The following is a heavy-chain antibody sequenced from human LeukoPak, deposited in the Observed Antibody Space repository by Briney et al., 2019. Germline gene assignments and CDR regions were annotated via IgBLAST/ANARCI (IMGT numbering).Heavy chain of an antibody. CDR2: ISYDGSNK. Sequence: PGGSLRLSCAASGFTFSSYAMHWVRQAPGKGLEWVAVISYDGSNKYYADSVKGRFTISRDNSKNTLYLQMNSLRAEDTAVYYCALLWPDYGSGSLVIDYWGQGTLVTVSS. CDR1: GFTFSSYA. CDR3: ALLWPDYGSGSLVIDY. V-gene: IGHV3-30-3*01. D-gene: IGHD3-10*01. J-gene: IGHJ4*02.